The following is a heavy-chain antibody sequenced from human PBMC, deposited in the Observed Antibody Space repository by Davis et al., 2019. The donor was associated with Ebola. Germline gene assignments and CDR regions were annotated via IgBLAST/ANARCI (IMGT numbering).Heavy chain of an antibody. D-gene: IGHD1-1*01. CDR2: ISYDGSNK. CDR3: ARRTDFDY. V-gene: IGHV3-30*03. Sequence: PGGSLRLSCAASGFTFRSYGMHWVRQAPGKGLEWVAVISYDGSNKYYADSVRGRFTISRDNSKNTLYLQMNSLRAEDTAVYYCARRTDFDYWGQGTLVTVSS. CDR1: GFTFRSYG. J-gene: IGHJ4*02.